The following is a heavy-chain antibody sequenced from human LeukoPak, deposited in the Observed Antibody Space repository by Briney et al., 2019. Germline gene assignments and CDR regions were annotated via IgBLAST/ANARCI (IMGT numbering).Heavy chain of an antibody. J-gene: IGHJ3*02. CDR3: AKDFTSGSSGLLWELGHGNAFDI. V-gene: IGHV3-48*04. CDR2: ISSSSSTI. Sequence: PGGSLRLSCAASGFTFSSYSMNWVRQAPGKGLEWVSYISSSSSTIYYADSVKGRFTISRDNAKNSLYLQMNSLRAEDTAVYYCAKDFTSGSSGLLWELGHGNAFDIWGQGTMVTVSS. D-gene: IGHD1-26*01. CDR1: GFTFSSYS.